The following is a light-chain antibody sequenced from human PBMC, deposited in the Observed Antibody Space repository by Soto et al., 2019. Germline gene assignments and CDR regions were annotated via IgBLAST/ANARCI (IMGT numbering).Light chain of an antibody. CDR1: QSISSSY. CDR2: DAS. CDR3: QQYGSSPRT. Sequence: EIVLTQSPGTLSLSPGERATLSCRASQSISSSYLAWYQQKPGQAPRLLIYDASSRATGIPDWFSGSGSGTDFTLTFSRLEPEDFAVYYCQQYGSSPRTFGQGTKVEIK. V-gene: IGKV3-20*01. J-gene: IGKJ1*01.